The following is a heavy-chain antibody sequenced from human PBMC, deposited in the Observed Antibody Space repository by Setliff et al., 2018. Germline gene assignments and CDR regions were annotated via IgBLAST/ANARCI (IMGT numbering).Heavy chain of an antibody. CDR2: VRFDGSYK. V-gene: IGHV3-30*02. D-gene: IGHD2-8*01. CDR1: GFVFGTYG. CDR3: AKVKKPLIRGSGFDY. J-gene: IGHJ4*02. Sequence: GESLKISCAASGFVFGTYGMHWVRQAAGKGLGWVASVRFDGSYKVYADSVKGRFTISRDNSENTLFLQMTSLRPEDTGIYYCAKVKKPLIRGSGFDYWGRGTLVTVSS.